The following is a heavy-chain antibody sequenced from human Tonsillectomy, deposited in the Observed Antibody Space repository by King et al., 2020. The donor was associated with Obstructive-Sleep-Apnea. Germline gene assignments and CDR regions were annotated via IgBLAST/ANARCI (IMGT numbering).Heavy chain of an antibody. CDR2: ISWNSGSI. V-gene: IGHV3-9*01. CDR1: GFTFDDYA. D-gene: IGHD6-13*01. Sequence: VQLVESGGGLVQPGRSLRLSCAASGFTFDDYAMHWVRHAPGKGLEWVSGISWNSGSIGYADSVKGRFTISRDNAKNSLYLQMNSLRAEDTALYYCAKELGIAAAIDAFDIWGQGTMVTVSS. CDR3: AKELGIAAAIDAFDI. J-gene: IGHJ3*02.